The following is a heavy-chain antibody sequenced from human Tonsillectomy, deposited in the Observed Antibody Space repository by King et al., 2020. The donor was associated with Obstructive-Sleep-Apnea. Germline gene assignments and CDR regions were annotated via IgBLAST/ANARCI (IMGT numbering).Heavy chain of an antibody. V-gene: IGHV4-39*07. J-gene: IGHJ5*02. D-gene: IGHD1-7*01. Sequence: QLQESGPRLVKPSETLSLTCTVSGGSIGAYGFFWGWIRQPPGKGLEWVSSMYHDGHTYYSPSLRGRVAISVDTSKNQFFLRLHSVTAADTAVYFCATECGTTGARWFDPWGQGTLVTVSS. CDR3: ATECGTTGARWFDP. CDR2: MYHDGHT. CDR1: GGSIGAYGFF.